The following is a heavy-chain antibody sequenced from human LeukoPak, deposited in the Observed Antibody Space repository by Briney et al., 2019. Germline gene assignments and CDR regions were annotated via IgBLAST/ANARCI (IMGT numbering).Heavy chain of an antibody. CDR2: IYHSGST. J-gene: IGHJ4*02. D-gene: IGHD4-11*01. CDR3: AREGGLQHHFDY. V-gene: IGHV4-39*07. CDR1: GGSISSSSYY. Sequence: PSETLSLTCTVSGGSISSSSYYWGWIRQPPGKGLEWIGSIYHSGSTYYNPSLKSRVTISVDTSKNQFSLKLSSVTAADTALFYCAREGGLQHHFDYWGQGTLVTVSS.